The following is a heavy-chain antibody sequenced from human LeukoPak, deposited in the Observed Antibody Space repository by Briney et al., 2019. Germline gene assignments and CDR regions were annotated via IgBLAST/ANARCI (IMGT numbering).Heavy chain of an antibody. Sequence: SETLSLTCTVSGGSISSYYWSWIRQPPGKGLEWIGYIYYSGSTNYNPSLMSRVTISLDTSKNQFSLKLSSVTAADTAVYYCAREKRDTCGYYCFDYWGQGTLVTVSS. CDR1: GGSISSYY. V-gene: IGHV4-59*01. J-gene: IGHJ4*02. CDR3: AREKRDTCGYYCFDY. CDR2: IYYSGST. D-gene: IGHD3-22*01.